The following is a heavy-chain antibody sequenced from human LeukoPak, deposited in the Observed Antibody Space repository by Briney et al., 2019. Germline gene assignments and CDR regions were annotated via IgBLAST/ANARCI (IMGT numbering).Heavy chain of an antibody. J-gene: IGHJ4*02. CDR2: ISEDATNK. V-gene: IGHV3-30-3*01. Sequence: GGALRLSCAASGFSLSSYAMQWVRQAPGKGPEWVSGISEDATNKYHADSVKGRFTISRDNSKNTLHLQMDSLRPEDTAVYYCARSMRGYAILTGYFDYWGQGTLVTVSS. D-gene: IGHD3-9*01. CDR3: ARSMRGYAILTGYFDY. CDR1: GFSLSSYA.